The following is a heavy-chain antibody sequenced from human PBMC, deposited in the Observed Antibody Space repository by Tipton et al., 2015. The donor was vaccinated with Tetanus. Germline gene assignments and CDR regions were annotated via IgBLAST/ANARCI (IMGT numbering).Heavy chain of an antibody. D-gene: IGHD3-16*01. CDR2: IYYYTERT. V-gene: IGHV4-31*03. J-gene: IGHJ5*02. Sequence: TLSLTCNVSGAPINAGGYLWTWVRQHPGKGLEWIGNIYYYTERTSHTPSLDGRVGISVDTSKNHFPLRLTSVTAADTAVYYCARDQGGGRVARLNWFGPWGQGALVTVSS. CDR3: ARDQGGGRVARLNWFGP. CDR1: GAPINAGGYL.